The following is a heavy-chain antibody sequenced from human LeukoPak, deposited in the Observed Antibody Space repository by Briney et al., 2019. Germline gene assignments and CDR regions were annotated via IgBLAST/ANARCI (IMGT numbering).Heavy chain of an antibody. CDR1: GGSISSSSYY. Sequence: SETLSLTCTVSGGSISSSSYYWGWIRQPPGKGLEWIGSTYYSGSTYYNPSLKSRVTISVDTSKNQFSLKLSSVTAADTAVYYCAREGSGWGNDAFDIWGQGTMVTVSS. V-gene: IGHV4-39*07. CDR3: AREGSGWGNDAFDI. D-gene: IGHD6-19*01. CDR2: TYYSGST. J-gene: IGHJ3*02.